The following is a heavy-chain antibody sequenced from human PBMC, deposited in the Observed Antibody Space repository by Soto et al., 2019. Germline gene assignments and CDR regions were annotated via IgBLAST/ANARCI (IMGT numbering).Heavy chain of an antibody. D-gene: IGHD4-4*01. CDR3: AWRLRMTTERGGTDY. J-gene: IGHJ4*02. CDR2: IIPIFGTA. V-gene: IGHV1-69*12. CDR1: GGTFSSYA. Sequence: QVQLVQSGAEVKKPGSSVKVSCKASGGTFSSYAISWVRQAPGQGLEWMGGIIPIFGTANYAQKFQGRVTITADESTITAYMELSSLRSEDTAVYYCAWRLRMTTERGGTDYWGQGTLVTGSS.